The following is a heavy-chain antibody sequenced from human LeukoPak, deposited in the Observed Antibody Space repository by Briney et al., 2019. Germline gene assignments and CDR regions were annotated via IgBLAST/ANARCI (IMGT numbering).Heavy chain of an antibody. CDR1: GYTFTSYA. CDR2: INAGNGKK. Sequence: ASVKVSCKASGYTFTSYAMHWVRQAPGQRLEWMGWINAGNGKKKYSQKFQGRVTITRDTSASTAYMELSSLRSEDTAVYYCARSLTDYDFWSGYQLDNWFDPWGQGTLVTVSS. CDR3: ARSLTDYDFWSGYQLDNWFDP. V-gene: IGHV1-3*01. D-gene: IGHD3-3*01. J-gene: IGHJ5*02.